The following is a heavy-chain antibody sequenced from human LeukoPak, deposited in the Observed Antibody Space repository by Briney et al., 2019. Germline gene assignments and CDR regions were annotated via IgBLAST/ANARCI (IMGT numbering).Heavy chain of an antibody. CDR2: IRASGGGT. Sequence: GGSLRLSCAASGFTFSSYDMTWVRQAPGKGPEWVSGIRASGGGTYYADSVQGRFTISRDNSKNMLFLVMNSLRDEDTAVYYCALLGSKLLWRIDYWGQGTPVTVSS. CDR3: ALLGSKLLWRIDY. D-gene: IGHD3-10*01. V-gene: IGHV3-23*01. CDR1: GFTFSSYD. J-gene: IGHJ4*02.